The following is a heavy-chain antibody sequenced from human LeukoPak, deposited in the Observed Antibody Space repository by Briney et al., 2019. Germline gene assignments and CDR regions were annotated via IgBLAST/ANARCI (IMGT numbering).Heavy chain of an antibody. CDR2: TYYRSKWSS. D-gene: IGHD3-22*01. Sequence: SQTLSLTCAISGDSVSSKSAAWNWIRQSPSRGLEWLGRTYYRSKWSSGYAESVKSRITINPDTSKNQFSLQLKSVTAADTAVYYCARSQGIYYDSSPVDYWGQGTLVTVSS. V-gene: IGHV6-1*01. J-gene: IGHJ4*02. CDR3: ARSQGIYYDSSPVDY. CDR1: GDSVSSKSAA.